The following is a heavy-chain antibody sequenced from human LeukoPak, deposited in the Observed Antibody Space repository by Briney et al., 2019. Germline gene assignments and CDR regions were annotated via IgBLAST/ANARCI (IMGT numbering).Heavy chain of an antibody. CDR2: IKPDGSEK. J-gene: IGHJ4*02. Sequence: GGSLRLSCAASGFTFSNYWMSWVRQPPGKGLEWVAHIKPDGSEKNYVDSVKGRFTLFRDDAKNSVYLQMNSLRAEDTAVYYCVSGGGFFDYWGQGTLVTVSS. V-gene: IGHV3-7*01. CDR3: VSGGGFFDY. CDR1: GFTFSNYW. D-gene: IGHD3-10*01.